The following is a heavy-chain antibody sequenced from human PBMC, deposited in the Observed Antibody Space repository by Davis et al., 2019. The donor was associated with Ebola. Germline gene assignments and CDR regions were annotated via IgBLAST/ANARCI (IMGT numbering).Heavy chain of an antibody. V-gene: IGHV1-8*01. CDR2: MNPNSGNT. CDR1: GYTFTSYD. J-gene: IGHJ6*02. CDR3: AVMVVAATLDYYGMDV. Sequence: ASVKVSCKASGYTFTSYDINWVRQATGQGLEWMGWMNPNSGNTGYAQKFQGRVTMTRDTSISTAYMELSRLRSDDTAVYYCAVMVVAATLDYYGMDVWGQGTTVTVSS. D-gene: IGHD2-15*01.